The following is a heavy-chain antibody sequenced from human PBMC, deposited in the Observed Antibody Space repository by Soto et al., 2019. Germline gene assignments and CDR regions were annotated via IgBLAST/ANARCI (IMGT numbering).Heavy chain of an antibody. CDR1: GFTFSSYA. CDR3: AKDPVGPPNRGVPAAIDYYGMDV. Sequence: GGSLRLSCAASGFTFSSYAMSWVRQAPGKGLEWVSAISGSGGSTYYADSVKDRFTISRDNSKNTLYLQMNSLRAEDTAVYYCAKDPVGPPNRGVPAAIDYYGMDVWGQGTTVTVSS. D-gene: IGHD2-2*01. CDR2: ISGSGGST. V-gene: IGHV3-23*01. J-gene: IGHJ6*02.